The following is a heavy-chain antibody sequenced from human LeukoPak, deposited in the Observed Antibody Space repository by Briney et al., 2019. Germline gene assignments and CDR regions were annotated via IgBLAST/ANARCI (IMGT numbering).Heavy chain of an antibody. CDR2: IYPGDSDT. CDR1: GYSFTSYW. CDR3: ARPALYCSSTSCYPHPPVY. V-gene: IGHV5-51*01. Sequence: LGESLKISCKGSGYSFTSYWIGWVRQMPGKGLEWMGIIYPGDSDTRYSPSFQGQVTISADKSISTAYLQWSSLKASDTAMYYCARPALYCSSTSCYPHPPVYWDQGTLVTVSS. D-gene: IGHD2-2*01. J-gene: IGHJ4*02.